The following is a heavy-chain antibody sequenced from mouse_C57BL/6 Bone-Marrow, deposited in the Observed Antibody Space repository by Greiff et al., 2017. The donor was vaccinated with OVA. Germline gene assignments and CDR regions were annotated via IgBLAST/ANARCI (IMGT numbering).Heavy chain of an antibody. CDR2: IYPGSGST. J-gene: IGHJ2*01. CDR1: GYTFTSYW. D-gene: IGHD1-1*01. V-gene: IGHV1-55*01. CDR3: ARWYYGSSDDYFDY. Sequence: QVQLQQPGAELVKPGASVKMSCKASGYTFTSYWITWVKQRPGQGLEWIGDIYPGSGSTNYNEKFKSKATLTVDTSSSTAYMQLSSLTSEDSAVYYCARWYYGSSDDYFDYWGQGTTLTVSS.